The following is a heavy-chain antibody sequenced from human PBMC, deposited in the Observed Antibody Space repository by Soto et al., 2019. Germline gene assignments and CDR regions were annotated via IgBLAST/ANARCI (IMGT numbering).Heavy chain of an antibody. CDR1: GFTFSSYA. Sequence: GGSLRLSCVASGFTFSSYAMHWVRQAPGKGLEWVAVISYDGSNKYYADSVEGRFTISRDNSKNTLYLQMNSLRAEDTAVYYCAREVDTAAIVRAMDVWGQGTTVTVSS. D-gene: IGHD2-2*01. CDR3: AREVDTAAIVRAMDV. CDR2: ISYDGSNK. V-gene: IGHV3-30-3*01. J-gene: IGHJ6*02.